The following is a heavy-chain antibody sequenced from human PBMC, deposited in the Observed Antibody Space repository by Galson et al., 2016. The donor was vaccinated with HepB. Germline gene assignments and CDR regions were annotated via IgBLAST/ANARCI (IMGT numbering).Heavy chain of an antibody. V-gene: IGHV3-74*01. D-gene: IGHD2-2*02. CDR2: VNSDGSRT. CDR3: ARGRTTSCNSAFDI. J-gene: IGHJ3*02. CDR1: GFTFSTYW. Sequence: SLRLSCAASGFTFSTYWMHWVRQVPGMGLVWVSRVNSDGSRTTHVDSVKGRFTISRDNSKNTLYLQVNSLRVEDTAIYYCARGRTTSCNSAFDIWGQGTMVTVSS.